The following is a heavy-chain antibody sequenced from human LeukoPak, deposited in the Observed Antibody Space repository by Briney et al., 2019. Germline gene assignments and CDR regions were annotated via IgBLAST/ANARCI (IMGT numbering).Heavy chain of an antibody. V-gene: IGHV3-23*01. Sequence: PGGSLRLSCAASGFTFSSYAMSWVRQAPGKGLEWVSAISGSGGSTYYAGSVRGRFTLSRDNSKNTVYFQMNSLRAEDTAIYYCAQDWPSAVTTTPGFWGQGTMVIVSS. CDR1: GFTFSSYA. J-gene: IGHJ3*01. CDR2: ISGSGGST. D-gene: IGHD4-17*01. CDR3: AQDWPSAVTTTPGF.